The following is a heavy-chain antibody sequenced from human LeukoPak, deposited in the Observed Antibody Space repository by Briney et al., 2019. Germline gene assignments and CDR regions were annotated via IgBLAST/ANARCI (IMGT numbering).Heavy chain of an antibody. Sequence: GASVKVSCKASGYTFTGHYMHWVRQAPGQGLEWMGWINPNSGGTNYAQKFQGRVTMTRDTSISTAYMELSSLRSEDTAVYYCATRYCRGGSCPNYYSYYINVWGKGTTVTISS. CDR1: GYTFTGHY. V-gene: IGHV1-2*02. D-gene: IGHD2-15*01. CDR2: INPNSGGT. J-gene: IGHJ6*03. CDR3: ATRYCRGGSCPNYYSYYINV.